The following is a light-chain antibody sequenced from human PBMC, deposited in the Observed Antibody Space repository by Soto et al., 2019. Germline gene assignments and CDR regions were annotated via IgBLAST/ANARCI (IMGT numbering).Light chain of an antibody. J-gene: IGLJ2*01. CDR1: SSNIGSNT. V-gene: IGLV1-44*01. CDR3: AAWDGSLNVVL. Sequence: QSVLTQPPSASGTPGQRVTISCSGSSSNIGSNTVNWYQQLPGSAPKLLMYSTNQRPSGVPDRFSGSKSGTSASLAISGLQSKDEADYYCAAWDGSLNVVLFGGGTKLTVL. CDR2: STN.